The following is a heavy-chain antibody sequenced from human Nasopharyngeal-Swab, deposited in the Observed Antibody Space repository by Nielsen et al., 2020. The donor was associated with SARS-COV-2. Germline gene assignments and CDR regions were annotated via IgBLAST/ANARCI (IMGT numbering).Heavy chain of an antibody. CDR3: ARGLNYIKNGYFYYGMDV. V-gene: IGHV3-23*01. D-gene: IGHD5-24*01. J-gene: IGHJ6*02. CDR2: IVGSGDISGSGGNT. Sequence: GESLKISCVASGYSFRTYGMSWVRQAPGKGPEWVAAIVGSGDISGSGGNTYYADSVKGRFTISRDNSRNTLFLQMNSLRAEDTAVYYCARGLNYIKNGYFYYGMDVWGQGTTVTVSS. CDR1: GYSFRTYG.